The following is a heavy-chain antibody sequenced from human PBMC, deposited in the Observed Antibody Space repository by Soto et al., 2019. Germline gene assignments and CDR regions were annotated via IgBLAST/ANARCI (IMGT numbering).Heavy chain of an antibody. V-gene: IGHV4-30-4*01. Sequence: SETLSLTCTVSGGSISSGDYYWSWIRQPPGKGLEWIGYIYYSGSTYYNPSLKSRVTISIDPSKNQFSLKLNSVTAADAAVYYCARTPGGWFDPWGRGTLVTVSS. CDR3: ARTPGGWFDP. CDR2: IYYSGST. D-gene: IGHD3-16*01. J-gene: IGHJ5*02. CDR1: GGSISSGDYY.